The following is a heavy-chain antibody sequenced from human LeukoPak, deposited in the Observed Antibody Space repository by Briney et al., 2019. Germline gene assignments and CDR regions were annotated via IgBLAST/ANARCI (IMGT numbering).Heavy chain of an antibody. CDR3: ARRWEVWGSDPSYIDP. CDR1: GGSISTNGYY. Sequence: SETLSLTCTFSGGSISTNGYYWGWIRQPPGKGLEWIGSIYYSGSTYFNPSLKSRVTISIDMSKNQFSLKLSSVTAADTAVYYCARRWEVWGSDPSYIDPWGQGTLVTVSS. J-gene: IGHJ5*02. D-gene: IGHD3-16*01. V-gene: IGHV4-39*01. CDR2: IYYSGST.